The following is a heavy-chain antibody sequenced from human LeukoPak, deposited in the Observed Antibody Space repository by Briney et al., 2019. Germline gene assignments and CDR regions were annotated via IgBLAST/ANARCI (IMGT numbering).Heavy chain of an antibody. CDR1: GYSIRSSNW. Sequence: SDTLSLICAVSGYSIRSSNWWGWIRQPPGKGLEWIGYIYYDGSIYYNPSLRSRVTMSVDTSKNQFSLRLNSVTAVDTAVYYCARKPDSRNWFDPWGQGTLVIVSS. D-gene: IGHD6-13*01. J-gene: IGHJ5*02. V-gene: IGHV4-28*05. CDR2: IYYDGSI. CDR3: ARKPDSRNWFDP.